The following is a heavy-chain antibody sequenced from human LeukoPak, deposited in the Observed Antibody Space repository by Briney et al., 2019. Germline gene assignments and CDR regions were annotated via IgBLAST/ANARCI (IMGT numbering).Heavy chain of an antibody. CDR2: FDPEDGET. V-gene: IGHV1-24*01. D-gene: IGHD6-19*01. J-gene: IGHJ6*02. Sequence: ASVKVSCKVSGYTLTELSMHWVRQAPGKGLEWMGGFDPEDGETIYAQKFQGRVTMTEDTSTDTAYMELSSLRSEDTAVYYCATAVGYSSGWRDYYGMDVWGQGTTVTVSS. CDR3: ATAVGYSSGWRDYYGMDV. CDR1: GYTLTELS.